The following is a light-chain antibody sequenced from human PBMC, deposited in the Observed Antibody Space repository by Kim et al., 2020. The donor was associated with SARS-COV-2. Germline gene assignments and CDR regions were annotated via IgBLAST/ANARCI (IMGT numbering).Light chain of an antibody. CDR2: GAS. J-gene: IGKJ4*01. Sequence: AGERLTLSCRASQSVKSNLVWYQHNPGRAPRLLFYGASTRAAGAPARFSGSGSGTEFTLTISSLQSENIAVYYCQQYNNWPLLTFGGGTKVDIK. V-gene: IGKV3-15*01. CDR3: QQYNNWPLLT. CDR1: QSVKSN.